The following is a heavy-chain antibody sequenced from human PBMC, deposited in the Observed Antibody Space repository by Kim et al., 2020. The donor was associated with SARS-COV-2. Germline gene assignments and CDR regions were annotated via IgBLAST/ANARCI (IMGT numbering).Heavy chain of an antibody. CDR3: ARESRLAYCGGDCLDVDAFDI. D-gene: IGHD2-21*01. J-gene: IGHJ3*02. V-gene: IGHV4-31*03. Sequence: SETLSLTCTVSGGSISSGGYYWSWIRQHPGKGLEWIGYIYYSGSTYYNPSLKSRVTISVDTSKNQFSLKLSSVTAADTAVYYCARESRLAYCGGDCLDVDAFDIWGQGTMVTVSS. CDR2: IYYSGST. CDR1: GGSISSGGYY.